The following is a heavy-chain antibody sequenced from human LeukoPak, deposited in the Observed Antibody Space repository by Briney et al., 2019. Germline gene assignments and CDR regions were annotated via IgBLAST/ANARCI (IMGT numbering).Heavy chain of an antibody. CDR3: AKDQSSFCSRSSRYALHY. CDR1: GFTFSGYG. CDR2: IRNDGSNK. V-gene: IGHV3-30*02. D-gene: IGHD2-2*01. J-gene: IGHJ4*02. Sequence: PGGSLRLSCAASGFTFSGYGMHWVRQAPGKGLEWVAFIRNDGSNKYYADSVRGRFTISRDNSKNTLYLQMNSLRAEDTAVYYCAKDQSSFCSRSSRYALHYWGQGTLVTVSS.